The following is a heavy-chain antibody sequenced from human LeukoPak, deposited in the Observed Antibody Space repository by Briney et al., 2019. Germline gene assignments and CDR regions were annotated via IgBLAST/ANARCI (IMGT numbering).Heavy chain of an antibody. D-gene: IGHD3-10*01. V-gene: IGHV1-2*02. Sequence: GASVNVSCKASGYTFTGYYMHWVRQAPGQGLEWMGWINPNSGGTNYAQKFQGRVTMTRDTSISTAYMELSRLRSDDTAVYYCATSWDYYGSGSYPFDYWGQGTLVTVSS. CDR2: INPNSGGT. J-gene: IGHJ4*02. CDR1: GYTFTGYY. CDR3: ATSWDYYGSGSYPFDY.